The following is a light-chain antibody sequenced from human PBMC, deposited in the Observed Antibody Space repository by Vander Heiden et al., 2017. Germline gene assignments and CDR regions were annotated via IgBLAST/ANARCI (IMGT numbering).Light chain of an antibody. CDR1: QSINIY. CDR3: QQRDSTPLT. CDR2: AAS. Sequence: DIQMTQSPSSLSASVGDRVTITCRASQSINIYLNWYQHAPGKAPKLLIYAASNLPSEVPSRFSGSGSGTDFTLAITRLEPEDFATYYCQQRDSTPLTFGGGTKVEIK. J-gene: IGKJ4*01. V-gene: IGKV1-39*01.